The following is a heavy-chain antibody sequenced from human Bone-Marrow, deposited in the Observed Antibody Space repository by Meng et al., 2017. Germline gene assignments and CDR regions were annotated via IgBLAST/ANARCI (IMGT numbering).Heavy chain of an antibody. CDR2: ISYDGSNK. CDR1: GFTFSSYA. V-gene: IGHV3-30*04. CDR3: ARGSYGQGIDY. J-gene: IGHJ4*02. D-gene: IGHD3-16*01. Sequence: VQLVGTGGGVGQPGKSLGLSWAASGFTFSSYAMHWVRQAPGKGLEWVAVISYDGSNKYYADSVKGRFTISRDNSKNTLYLQMNSLRAEDTAVYYCARGSYGQGIDYWGQGTLVTVAS.